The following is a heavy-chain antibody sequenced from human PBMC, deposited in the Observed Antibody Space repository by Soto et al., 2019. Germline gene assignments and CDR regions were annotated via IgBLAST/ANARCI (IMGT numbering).Heavy chain of an antibody. CDR2: IYYTGTT. D-gene: IGHD3-10*01. CDR1: GSPISSYY. V-gene: IGHV4-59*12. CDR3: ARVWGGAFDI. Sequence: PSETLSLTCTVSGSPISSYYWGWFRQSPGQGLEWVGYIYYTGTTTYSPSLKSRLTISLDASKSQLSLNLRSVSAADTAVYFCARVWGGAFDIWGQGTMVTV. J-gene: IGHJ3*02.